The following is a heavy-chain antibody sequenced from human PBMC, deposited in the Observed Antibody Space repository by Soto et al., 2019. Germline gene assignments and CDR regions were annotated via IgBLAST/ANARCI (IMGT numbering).Heavy chain of an antibody. D-gene: IGHD1-1*01. Sequence: GGSLRLSCAASGFTVSSNYMSWVRQAPGKGLEWVSVIYSGGSTYYADSVKGRFTISRDNSKNTLYLQMHSLRAEDTAVYYCERDAPWTRDGMDVLSQGT. V-gene: IGHV3-66*01. CDR2: IYSGGST. CDR3: ERDAPWTRDGMDV. J-gene: IGHJ6*02. CDR1: GFTVSSNY.